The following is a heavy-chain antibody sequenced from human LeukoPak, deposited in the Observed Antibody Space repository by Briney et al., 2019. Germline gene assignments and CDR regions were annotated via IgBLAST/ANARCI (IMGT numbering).Heavy chain of an antibody. CDR2: ISGSSGST. Sequence: GGSLRLSCAASGFTFSSYAMSWVRQAPGKGLEWVSAISGSSGSTYYADSVKGRFTISRDNSKNTLYLQMNSLRAEDTAVYYCXXXXYXDYRNWFDPWGQGTLVTVSS. CDR1: GFTFSSYA. J-gene: IGHJ5*02. D-gene: IGHD4-11*01. CDR3: XXXXYXDYRNWFDP. V-gene: IGHV3-23*01.